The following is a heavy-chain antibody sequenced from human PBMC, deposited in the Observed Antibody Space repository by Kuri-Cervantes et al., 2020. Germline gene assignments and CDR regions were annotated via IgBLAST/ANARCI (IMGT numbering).Heavy chain of an antibody. D-gene: IGHD2-21*02. J-gene: IGHJ3*02. CDR2: INHSGST. CDR3: ATRGAYCGGDCYPGDAFDI. CDR1: GGSISSYY. V-gene: IGHV4-34*01. Sequence: SDTLSLTCTVSGGSISSYYWSWIRQPPGKGLEWIGEINHSGSTNYNPSLKSRVTISVDTFKNQFSLKLSSVSAADTAVYYCATRGAYCGGDCYPGDAFDIWGQGTMVTVSS.